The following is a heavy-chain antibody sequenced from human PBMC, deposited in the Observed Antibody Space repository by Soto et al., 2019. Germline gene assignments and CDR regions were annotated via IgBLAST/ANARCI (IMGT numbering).Heavy chain of an antibody. Sequence: DVQLLESGGGLVQPGGSLRLSCAASGFTFTTYAMNWVRQAPGKGLVWVSGISESGGSTYYADSVKGRFTISRDNSKNTLFLQMNSLRAEDTAVYHCAKAVMVRGIYYGMDVRGQGTTVTVSS. V-gene: IGHV3-23*01. CDR1: GFTFTTYA. D-gene: IGHD3-10*01. J-gene: IGHJ6*02. CDR2: ISESGGST. CDR3: AKAVMVRGIYYGMDV.